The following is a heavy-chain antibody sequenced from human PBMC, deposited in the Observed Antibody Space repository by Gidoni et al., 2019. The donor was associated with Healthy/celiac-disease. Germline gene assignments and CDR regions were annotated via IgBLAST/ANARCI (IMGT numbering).Heavy chain of an antibody. J-gene: IGHJ5*02. Sequence: QVQLVQSGAEVKKPGASVKVSCKASGYTFTSYGISWVRQAPGQGLEWMGWISAYNGNTNYAQKLQGRVTMTTDTSTSTAYMELRSLRSDDTAVYYCARVAIRFLEWLSRPEHNWFDPWGQGTLVTVSS. CDR2: ISAYNGNT. CDR1: GYTFTSYG. CDR3: ARVAIRFLEWLSRPEHNWFDP. D-gene: IGHD3-3*01. V-gene: IGHV1-18*01.